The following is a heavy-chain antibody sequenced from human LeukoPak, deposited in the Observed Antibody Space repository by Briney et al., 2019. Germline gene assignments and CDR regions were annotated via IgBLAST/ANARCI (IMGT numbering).Heavy chain of an antibody. V-gene: IGHV1-8*01. D-gene: IGHD7-27*01. CDR1: GYTFTSYD. CDR3: ARGPPNWGYDY. J-gene: IGHJ4*02. CDR2: MSPNSGNT. Sequence: ATVKVSCKASGYTFTSYDINWVRQATGQGPEWMGWMSPNSGNTGYAQKFQGRVTMTRSTSMSTAYMELSSLRSEDTAVYYCARGPPNWGYDYWGQGTLVTVSS.